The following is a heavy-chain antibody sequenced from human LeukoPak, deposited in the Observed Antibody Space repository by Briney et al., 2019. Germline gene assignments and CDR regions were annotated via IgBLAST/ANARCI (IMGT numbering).Heavy chain of an antibody. D-gene: IGHD3-22*01. V-gene: IGHV4-30-2*01. CDR2: IYHSGST. CDR1: GGSISSGGYS. Sequence: PSQTLSLTCAVSGGSISSGGYSWSWIRQPPGKGLEWIGYIYHSGSTYYNPSLKSRVTISVDTSKNQFSLKLSSVTAADTAVYYCARAVVIVGNDAFDIWGQGTMVTVSS. CDR3: ARAVVIVGNDAFDI. J-gene: IGHJ3*02.